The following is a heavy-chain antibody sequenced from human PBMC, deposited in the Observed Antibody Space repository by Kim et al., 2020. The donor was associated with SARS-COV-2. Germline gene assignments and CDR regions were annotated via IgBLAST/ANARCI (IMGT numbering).Heavy chain of an antibody. CDR3: ARVRIAAAGTKDVYYYYGMDV. V-gene: IGHV4-39*07. CDR1: GGSISSSSYY. Sequence: SETLSLTCTVSGGSISSSSYYWGWIRQPPGKGLEWIGSIYYSGSTYYNPSLKSRVTISVDTSKNQFSLKLSSVTAADTAVYYCARVRIAAAGTKDVYYYYGMDVWGQGTTVTVSS. J-gene: IGHJ6*02. CDR2: IYYSGST. D-gene: IGHD6-13*01.